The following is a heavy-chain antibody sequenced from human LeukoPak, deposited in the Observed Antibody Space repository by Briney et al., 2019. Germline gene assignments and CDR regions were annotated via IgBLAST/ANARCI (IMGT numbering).Heavy chain of an antibody. Sequence: ASVKVSCKTSGDVFNHYAISWVRQAPGQGLEWMGRIIPILGIANYAQKFQGRVTITADKSTSTAYMELSSLRSEDTAVYYCASSSSSSLYYYYGMDVWGQGTTVTVSS. J-gene: IGHJ6*02. CDR3: ASSSSSSLYYYYGMDV. V-gene: IGHV1-69*04. CDR2: IIPILGIA. CDR1: GDVFNHYA. D-gene: IGHD6-6*01.